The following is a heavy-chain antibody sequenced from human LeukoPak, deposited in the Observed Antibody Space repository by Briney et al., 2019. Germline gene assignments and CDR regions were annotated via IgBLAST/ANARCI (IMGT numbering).Heavy chain of an antibody. D-gene: IGHD4-17*01. CDR1: GGSISSSSYY. V-gene: IGHV4-39*07. Sequence: SETLSLTCTVSGGSISSSSYYWGWIRQPPGKGLEWIGSIYYSGSTYYNPSLKSRVTISVDTSKNQFSLKLSSVTAADTAVYYCARCLRVTTNHDAFDFWGQGTMVTVSS. CDR3: ARCLRVTTNHDAFDF. CDR2: IYYSGST. J-gene: IGHJ3*01.